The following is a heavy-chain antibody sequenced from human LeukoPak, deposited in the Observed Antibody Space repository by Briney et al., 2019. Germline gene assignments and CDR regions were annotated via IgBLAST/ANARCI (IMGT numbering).Heavy chain of an antibody. D-gene: IGHD6-13*01. CDR1: GFTFSSYS. CDR3: ARVSGSSWYRN. CDR2: ISSSSSYI. V-gene: IGHV3-21*01. Sequence: PGGSLRLSCAASGFTFSSYSMKWVRQAPGKGLEWVSSISSSSSYIYYADSVKGRFTISRDNAKNSLYLQMNSLRAENTAVYYCARVSGSSWYRNWGQGTLVTVSS. J-gene: IGHJ4*02.